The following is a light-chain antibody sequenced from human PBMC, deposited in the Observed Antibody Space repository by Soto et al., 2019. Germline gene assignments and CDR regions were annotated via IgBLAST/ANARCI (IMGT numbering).Light chain of an antibody. CDR1: QSLVYRDGNTH. J-gene: IGKJ1*01. CDR3: MQGTHWPPT. Sequence: DVVLTQSPPSLPVTLGQPASISCRSSQSLVYRDGNTHLNWFQQRPGQSPRRLIYMVSTRDSGVPDRFSGSGSGTDFTLKISGVEAEDVGVYYCMQGTHWPPTFGQGTKVEMK. V-gene: IGKV2-30*01. CDR2: MVS.